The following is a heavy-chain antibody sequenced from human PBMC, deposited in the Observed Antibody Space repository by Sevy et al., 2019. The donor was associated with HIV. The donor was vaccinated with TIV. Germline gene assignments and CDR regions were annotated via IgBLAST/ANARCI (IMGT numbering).Heavy chain of an antibody. CDR2: IYHSGST. Sequence: SETLSLTCAVSGYSISSGYYWGWIRQPPGKGLEWIGRIYHSGSTYYNPSLKSRVTISVDTSKNQFSLKLSSVTAADTAVYYCAGEVPPRDYWGQGTLVTVSS. J-gene: IGHJ4*02. CDR3: AGEVPPRDY. CDR1: GYSISSGYY. V-gene: IGHV4-38-2*01.